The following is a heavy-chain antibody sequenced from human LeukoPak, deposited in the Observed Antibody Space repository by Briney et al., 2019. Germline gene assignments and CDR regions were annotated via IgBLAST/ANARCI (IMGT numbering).Heavy chain of an antibody. V-gene: IGHV4-59*08. CDR2: IHYGGNT. D-gene: IGHD3-3*01. CDR1: GASMNKYY. CDR3: ARRSDLWSGFRSDYYYMDV. Sequence: SETLSLTCTVSGASMNKYYWSWIRQPPGKGLEWTGYIHYGGNTNYSPSLKSRLTISVDRSNNQFSLSLTSVTAADTAVYYCARRSDLWSGFRSDYYYMDVWGNGTTVIVSS. J-gene: IGHJ6*03.